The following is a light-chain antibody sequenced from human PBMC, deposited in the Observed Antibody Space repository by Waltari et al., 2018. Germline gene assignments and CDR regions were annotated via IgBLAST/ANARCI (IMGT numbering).Light chain of an antibody. CDR2: WAS. CDR1: SILYSSNNKKY. CDR3: QQYYTAPYT. Sequence: SILYSSNNKKYLAWYQQKPGQPPNLLIYWASTRESGVPDRFSGSGSGTDFTLTISSLQAEDVAVYYCQQYYTAPYTFGQGTKLEIK. V-gene: IGKV4-1*01. J-gene: IGKJ2*01.